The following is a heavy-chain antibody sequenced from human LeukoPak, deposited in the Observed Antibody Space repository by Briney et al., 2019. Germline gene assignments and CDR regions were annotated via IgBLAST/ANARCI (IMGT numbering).Heavy chain of an antibody. D-gene: IGHD5/OR15-5a*01. V-gene: IGHV3-30*03. J-gene: IGHJ6*02. CDR3: ARDRLRSYYYGMDV. CDR1: GFTFSTYG. Sequence: GGSLRLSCAASGFTFSTYGMHWVRQAPGKGLEWVAVAYGDGSNKFYADSVKGRFTISKDISKNTLYVQMNSLRAEDTAVYYCARDRLRSYYYGMDVWGQGTTVTVSS. CDR2: AYGDGSNK.